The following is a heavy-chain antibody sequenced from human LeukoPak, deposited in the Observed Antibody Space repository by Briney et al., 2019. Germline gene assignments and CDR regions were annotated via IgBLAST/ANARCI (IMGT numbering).Heavy chain of an antibody. CDR1: GDSISSDGYS. D-gene: IGHD2-21*02. V-gene: IGHV4-31*03. CDR3: ARDFLRTASPDAFDF. CDR2: ISYSGNT. Sequence: SQTLCLTCTVSGDSISSDGYSWTWIGPPPGKDLEWIGHISYSGNTYYNPSLKGRVTLSVDASKNQFSLNLTSVTAADTAIYYCARDFLRTASPDAFDFWGQGTMVTVSS. J-gene: IGHJ3*01.